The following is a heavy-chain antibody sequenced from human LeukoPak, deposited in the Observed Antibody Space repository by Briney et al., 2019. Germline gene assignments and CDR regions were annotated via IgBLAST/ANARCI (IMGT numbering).Heavy chain of an antibody. CDR2: INPNSGGT. D-gene: IGHD3-3*01. V-gene: IGHV1-2*02. CDR3: TVGLRFLEWLLSAFDY. J-gene: IGHJ4*02. CDR1: GYTFTGYY. Sequence: ASVKVSCKASGYTFTGYYMHWVRQAPGQGLEWMGWINPNSGGTNYAPKFQGRVTMTRDTSISTAYMELSRLRSDDTAVYYCTVGLRFLEWLLSAFDYWGQGTLVTVSS.